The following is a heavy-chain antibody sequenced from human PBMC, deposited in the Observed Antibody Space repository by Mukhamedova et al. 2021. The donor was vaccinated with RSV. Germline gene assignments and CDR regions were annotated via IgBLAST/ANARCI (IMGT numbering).Heavy chain of an antibody. D-gene: IGHD3-3*01. J-gene: IGHJ6*02. CDR2: ISGSGGST. V-gene: IGHV3-23*01. Sequence: VRKAPGKGLEWVSAISGSGGSTYYADSVKGRFTISRDNSKNTLYLQMKSLRAEDTAVYYCAKGRGIQIFGVVIFYYGMDAWGQGT. CDR3: AKGRGIQIFGVVIFYYGMDA.